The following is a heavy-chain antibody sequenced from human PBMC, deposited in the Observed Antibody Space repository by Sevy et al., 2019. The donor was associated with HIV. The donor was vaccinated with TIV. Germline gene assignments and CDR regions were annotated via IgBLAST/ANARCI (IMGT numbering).Heavy chain of an antibody. CDR3: VREGVGGYSYSLDC. J-gene: IGHJ4*02. CDR1: GFIFSSYA. CDR2: MKEDGSER. D-gene: IGHD5-18*01. V-gene: IGHV3-7*01. Sequence: GGSLRLSCAASGFIFSSYAMSWVRQAPGKGLEWVATMKEDGSERNYVDSVKGRFTISRDNAKNSLYLQMNSLRAEDTAVYYCVREGVGGYSYSLDCWGQGTLVTVSS.